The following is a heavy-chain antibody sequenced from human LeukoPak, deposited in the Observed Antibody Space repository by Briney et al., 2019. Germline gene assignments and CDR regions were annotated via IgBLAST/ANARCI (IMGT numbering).Heavy chain of an antibody. Sequence: GGSLRLSCAASGFTFSSYAMSWVRQAPGKGLEWVSAISGSGGGTYYADSVKGRFTISRDNSKNTLYLQMNSLRAEDTAVYYCAFHSGYSYGSGADYWGQGTLVTVSS. J-gene: IGHJ4*02. V-gene: IGHV3-23*01. CDR3: AFHSGYSYGSGADY. D-gene: IGHD5-18*01. CDR2: ISGSGGGT. CDR1: GFTFSSYA.